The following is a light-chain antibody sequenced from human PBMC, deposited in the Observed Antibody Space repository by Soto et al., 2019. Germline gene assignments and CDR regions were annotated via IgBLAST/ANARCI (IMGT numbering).Light chain of an antibody. V-gene: IGKV3-20*01. CDR3: QQYGSSPRT. J-gene: IGKJ1*01. CDR1: QSVSSSY. Sequence: EIVLTQSPGTLSLSPGERATLPCRASQSVSSSYLAWYQQKPGQAPRLLIYGASSRATGIPDRFSGSGSGTDFTFTISILEPEDFAVYYCQQYGSSPRTFGQGIKVDIK. CDR2: GAS.